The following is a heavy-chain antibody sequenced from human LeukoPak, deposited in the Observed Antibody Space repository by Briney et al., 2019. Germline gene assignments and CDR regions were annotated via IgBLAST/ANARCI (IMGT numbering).Heavy chain of an antibody. D-gene: IGHD5-12*01. J-gene: IGHJ4*02. CDR3: ARDLATIDGIAWYYFEN. CDR1: GYTFTCHY. Sequence: ASVTVSCKASGYTFTCHYIHWVRQAPGQGFEWRGWMNPNTGGTDYAKKFQDRIAISTYTSISTIYMELSSLRSDDTALYYCARDLATIDGIAWYYFENWGQGTLVTVS. CDR2: MNPNTGGT. V-gene: IGHV1-2*02.